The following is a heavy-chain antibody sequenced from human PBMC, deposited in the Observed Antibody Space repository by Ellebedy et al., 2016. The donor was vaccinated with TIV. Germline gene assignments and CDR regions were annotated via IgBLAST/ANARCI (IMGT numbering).Heavy chain of an antibody. D-gene: IGHD3-10*01. CDR3: ARDSGRFGSGFDI. V-gene: IGHV1-18*01. CDR1: GYTFTKLG. Sequence: AASVKVSCKASGYTFTKLGINWVRQAPGQGLEWMGWISPRTGNTNYAQKFQGRVTMTTDTSTTTAYMELRSLRSNDTAVYYCARDSGRFGSGFDIWGQGTMVTASS. CDR2: ISPRTGNT. J-gene: IGHJ3*02.